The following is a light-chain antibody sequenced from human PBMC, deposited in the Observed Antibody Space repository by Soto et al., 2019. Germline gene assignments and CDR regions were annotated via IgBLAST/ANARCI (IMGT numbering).Light chain of an antibody. CDR3: PQSSSTPWT. CDR2: GAS. Sequence: GRMQYTATLSVAPGERATLSCRASESGTGSDVAGYQQKPGQPPRLLISGASTRATGIPARFSGSGSGTDFTPTISSLQPEDFATYYCPQSSSTPWTFGQGTMVDIK. J-gene: IGKJ1*01. CDR1: ESGTGSD. V-gene: IGKV3-15*01.